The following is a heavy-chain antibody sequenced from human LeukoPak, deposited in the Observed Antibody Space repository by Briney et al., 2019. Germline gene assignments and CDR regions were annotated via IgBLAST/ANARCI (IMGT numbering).Heavy chain of an antibody. J-gene: IGHJ4*02. D-gene: IGHD4-17*01. CDR2: IKSKTDGGTT. V-gene: IGHV3-15*01. CDR1: GFTFSSYS. CDR3: TTDRRAVTTLAGFDH. Sequence: GGSLRLSCAASGFTFSSYSMTWVRQAPGKGLEWVGRIKSKTDGGTTDYAAHVKGRFTISRDDSKNTLYLQMNSLKTEDTAVYYCTTDRRAVTTLAGFDHWGQGTLVTVSS.